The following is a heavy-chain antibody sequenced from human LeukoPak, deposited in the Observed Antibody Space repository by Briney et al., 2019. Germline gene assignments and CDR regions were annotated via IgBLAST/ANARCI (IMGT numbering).Heavy chain of an antibody. CDR3: AKDPRGYYDSSGPIANYYYYYMDV. CDR2: IRYDGSNK. D-gene: IGHD3-22*01. Sequence: GGSPRLSCAASGFTFSSYSMNWVRQAPGKGLEWVAFIRYDGSNKYYADSVKGRFTISRDNSKNTLYLQMNSLRAEDTAVYYCAKDPRGYYDSSGPIANYYYYYMDVWGKGTTVTVSS. CDR1: GFTFSSYS. V-gene: IGHV3-30*02. J-gene: IGHJ6*03.